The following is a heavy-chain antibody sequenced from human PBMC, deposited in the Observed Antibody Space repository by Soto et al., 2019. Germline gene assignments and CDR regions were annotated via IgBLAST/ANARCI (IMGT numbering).Heavy chain of an antibody. CDR1: GGSISNSSYY. Sequence: QLQLQESGPGLVKPSETLSLTCTVSGGSISNSSYYWGWIRQPPGKGLEWIGTLSYARSTYYNPSLKSRVTISIDTSSNQFALKLSSVTAADPAVYYCARHASNGYYGSFQHWGQGTLVTVSS. V-gene: IGHV4-39*01. CDR2: LSYARST. D-gene: IGHD3-22*01. CDR3: ARHASNGYYGSFQH. J-gene: IGHJ1*01.